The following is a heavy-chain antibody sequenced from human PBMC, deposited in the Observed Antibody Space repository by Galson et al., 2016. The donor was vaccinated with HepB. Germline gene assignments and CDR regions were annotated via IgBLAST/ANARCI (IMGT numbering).Heavy chain of an antibody. CDR2: ITHEGDPI. V-gene: IGHV3-30*04. CDR3: ARIGRGFTGGNGFDP. CDR1: RGSLTGYN. Sequence: SLRLSCAASRGSLTGYNVNWVRQGPGQGLHWLAHITHEGDPIYNTDYVRGRFTISRDDSKRTAAPQMDSLGPDDTGVYYCARIGRGFTGGNGFDPWGQGTLVIVSS. J-gene: IGHJ5*02. D-gene: IGHD2-8*02.